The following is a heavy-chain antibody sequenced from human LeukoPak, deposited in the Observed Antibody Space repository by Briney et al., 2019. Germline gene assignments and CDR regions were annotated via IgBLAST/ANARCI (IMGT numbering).Heavy chain of an antibody. CDR1: GFTFSSYA. J-gene: IGHJ4*02. Sequence: SGGSLRLSCAASGFTFSSYAMSWVRQAPGKGLEWVSAISGSGGSTNYADSVKGRFTISRDNSKNTLYLQMNSLRAEDTAVYYCVKMPVGAAYYFDYWGQGTLVTVSS. D-gene: IGHD1-26*01. V-gene: IGHV3-23*01. CDR3: VKMPVGAAYYFDY. CDR2: ISGSGGST.